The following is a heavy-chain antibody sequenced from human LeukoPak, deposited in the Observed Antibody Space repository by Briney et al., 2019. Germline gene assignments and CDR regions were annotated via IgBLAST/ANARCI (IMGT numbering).Heavy chain of an antibody. J-gene: IGHJ4*02. CDR3: ARYRGDYVSLPSPFDF. V-gene: IGHV5-51*01. CDR1: GYRFTDYW. CDR2: ISPDDSDT. D-gene: IGHD4-17*01. Sequence: GESLQISCKGSGYRFTDYWIGWVRQMPGKGLEWMGIISPDDSDTRYSPSFQGQVTISADESSSTAYLQWSSLKASDTAMYYCARYRGDYVSLPSPFDFWGQGTLVTVSS.